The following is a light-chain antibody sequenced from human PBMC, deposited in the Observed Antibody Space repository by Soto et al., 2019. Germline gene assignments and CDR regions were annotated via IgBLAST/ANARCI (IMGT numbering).Light chain of an antibody. Sequence: ERVRPRSTGTLPLSQKERGTLSCSASQNLGTLYLAWFQQKSGQDPRLLIYSASRRAAGIPGRFSGSGSGTEFTLIISSRQSPDFALYCCQQYNTWPPWTLGRGNKV. CDR2: SAS. CDR3: QQYNTWPPWT. J-gene: IGKJ1*01. V-gene: IGKV3-15*01. CDR1: QNLGTLY.